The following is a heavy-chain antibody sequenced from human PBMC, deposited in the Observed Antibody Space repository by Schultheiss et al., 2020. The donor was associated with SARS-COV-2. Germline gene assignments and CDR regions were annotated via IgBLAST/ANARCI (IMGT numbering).Heavy chain of an antibody. CDR3: ARGVGLTRYYFDY. J-gene: IGHJ4*02. CDR1: GFTFSSYG. CDR2: ISNDGTNK. D-gene: IGHD1-26*01. V-gene: IGHV3-30*03. Sequence: GGSLRLSCAASGFTFSSYGMHWVRQAPGKGLEWVAVISNDGTNKYYADSVKGRFTISRDNSKNTLYLQMNSLRAEDTAVYYCARGVGLTRYYFDYWGQGTLVTVSS.